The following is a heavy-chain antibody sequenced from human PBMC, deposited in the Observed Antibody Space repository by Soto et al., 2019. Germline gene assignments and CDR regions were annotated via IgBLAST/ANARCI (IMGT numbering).Heavy chain of an antibody. D-gene: IGHD3-22*01. CDR3: ARGGVDYYDSSGYYFSPYYFDY. CDR2: IYHSGRT. V-gene: IGHV4-30-2*01. CDR1: GGSIRSGGYS. Sequence: PSETLSLTCAVSGGSIRSGGYSWTWIRQPPGKGLEWIGYIYHSGRTYYNPSLKSRVTISVDRSKNQFSLKLSSVTAADTAVYYCARGGVDYYDSSGYYFSPYYFDYWGQGTLVTVSS. J-gene: IGHJ4*02.